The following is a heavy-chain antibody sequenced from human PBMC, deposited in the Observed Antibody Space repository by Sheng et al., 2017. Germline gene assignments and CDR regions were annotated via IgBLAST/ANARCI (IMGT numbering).Heavy chain of an antibody. Sequence: EVQLVESGGGLVKPGGSLRLSCAASGFTFSSYSMNWVRQLQGKGLEWVSSISSSSSYIYYADSVKGRFTISRDNAKNSTVSANEQLRAEDTAVYYCARGAVAHPNGWFDPWGQGTLVTVSS. CDR1: GFTFSSYS. J-gene: IGHJ5*02. CDR2: ISSSSSYI. CDR3: ARGAVAHPNGWFDP. D-gene: IGHD2-8*01. V-gene: IGHV3-21*01.